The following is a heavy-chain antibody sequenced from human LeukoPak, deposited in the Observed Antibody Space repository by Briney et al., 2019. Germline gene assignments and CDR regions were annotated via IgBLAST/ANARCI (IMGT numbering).Heavy chain of an antibody. J-gene: IGHJ6*02. CDR3: ARLANSSGWYIHYYYGMDV. V-gene: IGHV4-39*07. D-gene: IGHD6-19*01. CDR1: GGSIDTRSYS. CDR2: VHNSGRT. Sequence: SETLSLTCTVSGGSIDTRSYSWGWVRQPPGRGLECIGSVHNSGRTYYNPSLKSRVTISVDTSKNQFSLKLSSVTAADTAVYYCARLANSSGWYIHYYYGMDVWGQGTTVTVSS.